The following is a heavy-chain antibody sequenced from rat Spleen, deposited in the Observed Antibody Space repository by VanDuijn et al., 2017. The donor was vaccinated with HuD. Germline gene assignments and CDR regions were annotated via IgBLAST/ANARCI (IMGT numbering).Heavy chain of an antibody. D-gene: IGHD1-4*01. J-gene: IGHJ2*01. Sequence: QVQLKESGPGLVQPSQTLSLTCTVSGVSLSSYGIIWVRQPPGKGLEWMGVIWGNGNTNYNSLLKSRLSISRDTSKSQVFLKMNSLQTEDTATYYCVREASYPGITFDYWGQGVMVTVSS. CDR3: VREASYPGITFDY. CDR2: IWGNGNT. CDR1: GVSLSSYG. V-gene: IGHV2-13*01.